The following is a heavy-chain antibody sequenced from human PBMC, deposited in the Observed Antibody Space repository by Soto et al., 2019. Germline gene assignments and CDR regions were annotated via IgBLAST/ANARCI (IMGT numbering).Heavy chain of an antibody. J-gene: IGHJ4*02. Sequence: QVQLVQSGDEVKKPGYSVKVSCRSSGGTFNKYAVTWVRQAPGQGLEWMGGTIPISGTSNYAQKFQDRVRITADESTNTVHMELNSLTFEDTAMYYCATSYGTSWYGDWWGQGTLVTVSS. CDR2: TIPISGTS. CDR3: ATSYGTSWYGDW. V-gene: IGHV1-69*01. CDR1: GGTFNKYA. D-gene: IGHD6-13*01.